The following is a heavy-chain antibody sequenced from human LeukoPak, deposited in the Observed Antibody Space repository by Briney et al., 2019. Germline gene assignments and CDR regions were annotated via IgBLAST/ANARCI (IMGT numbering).Heavy chain of an antibody. CDR2: ISYGGSNK. CDR1: GFTFSSYA. D-gene: IGHD5-18*01. V-gene: IGHV3-30-3*01. CDR3: ARDLTSGYSYGPAGY. J-gene: IGHJ4*02. Sequence: PGRSLRLSCAASGFTFSSYAMHWVRQAPGKGLEWVAVISYGGSNKYYADSVKGRFTISRDNSKNTLYLQMNSLRAEDTAVYNCARDLTSGYSYGPAGYWGQGTLVTVSS.